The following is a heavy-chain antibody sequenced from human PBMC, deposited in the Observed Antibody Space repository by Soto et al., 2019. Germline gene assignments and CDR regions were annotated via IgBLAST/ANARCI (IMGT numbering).Heavy chain of an antibody. Sequence: SSQTLSLTCTVSGRSISSNYWSWIRQPPGKGLEWIGYISHSGSTDYNPSLRSRVTISVDTSKNQFSLKLNSVTTADTAVYFCARGGCSSCLFAYWGQGALVTVS. CDR3: ARGGCSSCLFAY. V-gene: IGHV4-59*01. D-gene: IGHD6-13*01. J-gene: IGHJ4*02. CDR2: ISHSGST. CDR1: GRSISSNY.